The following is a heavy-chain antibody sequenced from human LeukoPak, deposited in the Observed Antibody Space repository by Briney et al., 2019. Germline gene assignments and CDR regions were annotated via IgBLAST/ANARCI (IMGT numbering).Heavy chain of an antibody. CDR1: GYRFNSYW. CDR3: ARRPEYSSGWYRAPFDY. J-gene: IGHJ4*02. Sequence: GESLEVSCKGPGYRFNSYWIGWVRQMPGKGLEWMGIIYPGDSDTRYSPSFQGQVTISADKSISTAYLQWSSLKASDTAMYYCARRPEYSSGWYRAPFDYWGQGTLVTVSS. D-gene: IGHD6-19*01. V-gene: IGHV5-51*01. CDR2: IYPGDSDT.